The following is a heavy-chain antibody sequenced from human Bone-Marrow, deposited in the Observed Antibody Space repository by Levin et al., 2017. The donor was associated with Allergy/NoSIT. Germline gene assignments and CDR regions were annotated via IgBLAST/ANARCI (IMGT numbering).Heavy chain of an antibody. J-gene: IGHJ4*02. Sequence: GGSLRLSCQASGFAFNGYTMNWVRQAPGKGLEWVSFISATSSFSYYRDSVRGRFTISRDNAKNPLYLQMNTLRADDTAVYFCATQIVTPSPQEFAFWGQGTLVIVSS. CDR2: ISATSSFS. V-gene: IGHV3-21*01. CDR3: ATQIVTPSPQEFAF. CDR1: GFAFNGYT. D-gene: IGHD3-9*01.